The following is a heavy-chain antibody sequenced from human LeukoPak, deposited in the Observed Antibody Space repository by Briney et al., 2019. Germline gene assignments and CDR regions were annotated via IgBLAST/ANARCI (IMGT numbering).Heavy chain of an antibody. J-gene: IGHJ4*02. CDR3: ARGTIAAAGYYYFDY. Sequence: GGSLRLSCAASGFTFSSYWMGWVRQAPGKGLEWVSNIKQDGSEKYYVDSVKGRFTISRDNAKNSLYLQMNSLRAEDTAVYYCARGTIAAAGYYYFDYWGQGTQVTVSS. CDR1: GFTFSSYW. CDR2: IKQDGSEK. V-gene: IGHV3-7*04. D-gene: IGHD6-13*01.